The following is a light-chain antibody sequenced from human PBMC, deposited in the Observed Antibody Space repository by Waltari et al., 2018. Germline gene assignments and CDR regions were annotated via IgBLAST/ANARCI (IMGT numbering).Light chain of an antibody. J-gene: IGLJ1*01. CDR1: SSDVGRYNF. Sequence: QSALTQPRSVSGSPGQSVTISRTGTSSDVGRYNFVSWYQQHPGKAPKLMIYDVTKRPSGVPDRFSGSKSGNTASLTISGLQAEDEADYYCCSYAGSYSYVFGTGTEVTVL. CDR3: CSYAGSYSYV. V-gene: IGLV2-11*02. CDR2: DVT.